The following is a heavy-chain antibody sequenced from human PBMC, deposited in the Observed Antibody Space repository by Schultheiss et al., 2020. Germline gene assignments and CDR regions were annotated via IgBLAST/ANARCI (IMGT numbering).Heavy chain of an antibody. CDR3: ARVGGDTKTYYYYGMDV. CDR1: GFTVSSNY. Sequence: GGSLRLSCAASGFTVSSNYMSWVRQAPGKGLEWVSVIYSGGSTYYADSVKGRFTISRDNSKNTLYLQMNSLRAEDTAVYYCARVGGDTKTYYYYGMDVWGKGTTVTVSS. V-gene: IGHV3-66*01. J-gene: IGHJ6*04. D-gene: IGHD2-21*02. CDR2: IYSGGST.